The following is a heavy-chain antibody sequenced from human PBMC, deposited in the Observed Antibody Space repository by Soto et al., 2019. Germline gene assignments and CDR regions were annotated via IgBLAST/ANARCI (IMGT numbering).Heavy chain of an antibody. V-gene: IGHV1-69*01. J-gene: IGHJ3*01. D-gene: IGHD6-13*01. CDR3: ARDLADVHLWDAFDV. Sequence: QVQLVQSGPELKKPGSSVKVSCKAPGDTFNSYGISWVRQAPGQGLEWMGGIVPMFGTTNLALKVEDRVTITAEELTTTVYMEIRGLTSEDTAVYYCARDLADVHLWDAFDVWGHGTRVTVSS. CDR2: IVPMFGTT. CDR1: GDTFNSYG.